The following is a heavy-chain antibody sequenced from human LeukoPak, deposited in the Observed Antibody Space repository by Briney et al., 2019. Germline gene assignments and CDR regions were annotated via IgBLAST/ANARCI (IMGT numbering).Heavy chain of an antibody. J-gene: IGHJ5*01. CDR3: ASSREATSNWFVY. CDR1: GFTFSNYA. V-gene: IGHV3-23*01. Sequence: PGGSPRLSCAASGFTFSNYAMDWVRQAPGKGQEWVSAIGRSGGNTYYADAVKGRFTTSRDTSRNTLYLQMNSLRAEDTAVYHCASSREATSNWFVYWGQGTLVTVSS. CDR2: IGRSGGNT. D-gene: IGHD2-2*01.